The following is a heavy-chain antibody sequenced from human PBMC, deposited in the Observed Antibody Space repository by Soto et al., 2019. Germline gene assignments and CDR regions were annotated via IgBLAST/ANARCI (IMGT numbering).Heavy chain of an antibody. CDR2: ISYDGSNK. J-gene: IGHJ5*02. Sequence: PGGSLRLSCAASGFTFSSYAMHWVRQAPGKGLEWVAVISYDGSNKYYADSVKGRFTISRDNSKNTLYLQMNSLRAEDTAVYYCARDWAIGYGYGPWGQGTLVTVSS. V-gene: IGHV3-30-3*01. CDR3: ARDWAIGYGYGP. CDR1: GFTFSSYA. D-gene: IGHD5-18*01.